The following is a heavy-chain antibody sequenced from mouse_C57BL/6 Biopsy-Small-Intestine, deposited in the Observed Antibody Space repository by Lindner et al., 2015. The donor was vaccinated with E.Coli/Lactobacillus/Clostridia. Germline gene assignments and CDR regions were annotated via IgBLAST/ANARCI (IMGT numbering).Heavy chain of an antibody. D-gene: IGHD1-2*01. CDR3: AREGHYYGGLY. J-gene: IGHJ2*01. CDR1: GYTFTGYW. Sequence: VQLQESGPELVKPGASVQFSCKATGYTFTGYWIKWVKQRPGHGLEWIGEILPGSGTTNYSEKFKGKATFTADTSSNTAYMQLSSLTTEDSAIYYCAREGHYYGGLYWGQGTTLTVSS. CDR2: ILPGSGTT. V-gene: IGHV1-9*01.